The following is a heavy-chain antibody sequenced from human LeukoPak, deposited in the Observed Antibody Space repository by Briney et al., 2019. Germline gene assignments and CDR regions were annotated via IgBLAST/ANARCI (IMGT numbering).Heavy chain of an antibody. V-gene: IGHV3-21*01. D-gene: IGHD5/OR15-5a*01. Sequence: GGSLRLSCAASGFTFSSYSMNWVCQAPGKGLEWVSSISSSSSYIYYADSVKGRFTISRDNAKNSLYLQMNSLRAEDTAVYYCARDSLRADAFDIWGQGTMVTVSS. J-gene: IGHJ3*02. CDR3: ARDSLRADAFDI. CDR2: ISSSSSYI. CDR1: GFTFSSYS.